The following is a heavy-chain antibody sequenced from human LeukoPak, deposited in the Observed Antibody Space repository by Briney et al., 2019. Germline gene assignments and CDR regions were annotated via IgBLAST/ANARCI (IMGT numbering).Heavy chain of an antibody. CDR2: MYHSGSA. Sequence: SETLSLTCTVSGYSFSSGYYWGWIRQPPGKGLEWIGSMYHSGSAYYNPSLKSRVTISVDTSKNQFSLKLSSVTAADTAVYYCARVFGWLELLLVGPNWFDPWGQGTLVTVSS. CDR1: GYSFSSGYY. V-gene: IGHV4-38-2*02. D-gene: IGHD1-7*01. CDR3: ARVFGWLELLLVGPNWFDP. J-gene: IGHJ5*02.